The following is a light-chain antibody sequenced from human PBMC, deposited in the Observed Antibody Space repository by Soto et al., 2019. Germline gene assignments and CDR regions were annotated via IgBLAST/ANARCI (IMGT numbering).Light chain of an antibody. CDR3: QQYGNSRWT. CDR1: QSVTSNY. J-gene: IGKJ1*01. Sequence: EIVFTQSPGTLSLSPGERATLSCRASQSVTSNYLAWYQQKPGQAPRLLIYGASSRATGIPDRFSGSGSGTHFTLTISRLEPEDFAVYYCQQYGNSRWTFGQGIKVEIK. V-gene: IGKV3-20*01. CDR2: GAS.